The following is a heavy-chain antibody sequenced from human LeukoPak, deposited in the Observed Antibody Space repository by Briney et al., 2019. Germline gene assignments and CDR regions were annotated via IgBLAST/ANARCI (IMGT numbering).Heavy chain of an antibody. Sequence: ASVKVSCKASGYTFTGYYMHWVRQAPGQGLEWMGWISAYNGNTNYAQKLQGRVTMTTDTSTSTAYMELRSLRSDDTAVYYCVVMSRDYYYYMDVWGKGTTVTVSS. CDR2: ISAYNGNT. J-gene: IGHJ6*03. V-gene: IGHV1-18*04. CDR3: VVMSRDYYYYMDV. CDR1: GYTFTGYY. D-gene: IGHD3-22*01.